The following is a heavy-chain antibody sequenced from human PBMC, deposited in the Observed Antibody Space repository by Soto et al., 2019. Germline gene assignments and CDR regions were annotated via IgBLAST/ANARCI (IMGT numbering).Heavy chain of an antibody. CDR1: GGSITSNSYY. J-gene: IGHJ4*02. Sequence: QLQLQESGPELVKPSETLSLTCNVSGGSITSNSYYWGWIRQPPGKGLEWIGSFYYSESTYFNPSLKSRVTISVDTSKNQFSPKLSAVTAADTAVYYCARRSTVTYDYWGQGILVTVSS. CDR2: FYYSEST. D-gene: IGHD4-17*01. V-gene: IGHV4-39*01. CDR3: ARRSTVTYDY.